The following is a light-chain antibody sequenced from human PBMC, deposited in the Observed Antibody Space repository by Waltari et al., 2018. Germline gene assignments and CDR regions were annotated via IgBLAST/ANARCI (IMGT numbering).Light chain of an antibody. CDR3: QQRSSWPYS. Sequence: IVLTQSPATLSLSPGERATLSCRASQSVGRFLAWYQQKPGQAPRLLIYDASNRATGIPARFSASGSGTDFTLTLSSLEPEDFAVYYCQQRSSWPYSFGQGTKLEIK. CDR1: QSVGRF. V-gene: IGKV3-11*01. CDR2: DAS. J-gene: IGKJ2*03.